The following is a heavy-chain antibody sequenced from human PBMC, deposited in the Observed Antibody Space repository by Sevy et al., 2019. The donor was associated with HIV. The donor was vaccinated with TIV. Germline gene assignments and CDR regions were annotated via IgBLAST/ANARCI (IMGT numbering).Heavy chain of an antibody. CDR2: ISSSSSTI. D-gene: IGHD2-8*02. CDR3: ARDTLGYCTGGVCYYYYYYYGMDV. J-gene: IGHJ6*02. CDR1: GFTFSSYS. Sequence: GGSLRLSCAASGFTFSSYSMNWVRQAPGKGLEWVSYISSSSSTIYYADSVKGRFTISRDNAKNSLYLQMNSLRAEDTAVYYCARDTLGYCTGGVCYYYYYYYGMDVWGQWTTVTVSS. V-gene: IGHV3-48*01.